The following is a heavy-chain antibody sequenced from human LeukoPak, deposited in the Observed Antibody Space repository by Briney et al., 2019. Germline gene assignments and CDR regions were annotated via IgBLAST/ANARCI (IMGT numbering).Heavy chain of an antibody. CDR2: ISSSSSTI. J-gene: IGHJ4*02. V-gene: IGHV3-48*01. D-gene: IGHD5-12*01. Sequence: GGSLRLSCAASGFSFRDYELTWVRQAPGKGLEWVSYISSSSSTIYYADSVKGRFTISRDNAKNSLYLQMNSLRAEDTAVYYCARDRVGVSAYDSLFDYWGQGTLVTVSS. CDR1: GFSFRDYE. CDR3: ARDRVGVSAYDSLFDY.